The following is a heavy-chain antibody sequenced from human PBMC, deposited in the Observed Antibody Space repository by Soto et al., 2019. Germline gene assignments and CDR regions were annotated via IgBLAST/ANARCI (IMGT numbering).Heavy chain of an antibody. Sequence: QVQLQQWGAGLLKPSETLSLTCAVYGGSFSGYYWTWIRQPPGTGLEWIGEINHSGSTNYNPSLKSRSTMSIETSKNQFSLKLTSVTAADTAVYYCARDKITGLFDYWCQGTLVTVSS. D-gene: IGHD2-8*02. J-gene: IGHJ4*02. CDR2: INHSGST. CDR3: ARDKITGLFDY. CDR1: GGSFSGYY. V-gene: IGHV4-34*01.